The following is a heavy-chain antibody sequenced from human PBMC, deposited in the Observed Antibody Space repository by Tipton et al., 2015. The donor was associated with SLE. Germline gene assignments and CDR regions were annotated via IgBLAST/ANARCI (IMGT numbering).Heavy chain of an antibody. CDR3: ARQLARGAFDI. J-gene: IGHJ3*02. D-gene: IGHD5-18*01. V-gene: IGHV4-61*05. CDR2: IYYSGST. CDR1: GGSISSSSYY. Sequence: LRLSCTVSGGSISSSSYYWSWIRQPPGKGLEWIGYIYYSGSTNYNPSLKSRVTISVDTSKNQFSLKLSSVTAADTAVYYCARQLARGAFDIWGQGTMVTVSS.